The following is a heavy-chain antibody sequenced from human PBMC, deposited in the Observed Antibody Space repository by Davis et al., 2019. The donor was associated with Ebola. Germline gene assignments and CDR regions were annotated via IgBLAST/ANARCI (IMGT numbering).Heavy chain of an antibody. CDR2: ISAYNGNT. V-gene: IGHV1-18*01. D-gene: IGHD6-13*01. CDR3: ARVRLWGGKAAAGREWFDP. J-gene: IGHJ5*02. CDR1: AYTFTSYG. Sequence: ASVQVSCKASAYTFTSYGISWVRQAPGQGLEWMGWISAYNGNTNYAQKLQGRVTMTTDTSTSTAYMELRSLRSDDTAVYYCARVRLWGGKAAAGREWFDPWGQGTLVTVSS.